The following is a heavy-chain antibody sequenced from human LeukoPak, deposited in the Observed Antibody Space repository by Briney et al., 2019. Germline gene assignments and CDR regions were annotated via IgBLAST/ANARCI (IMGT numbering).Heavy chain of an antibody. Sequence: GRSLRLSCAASGFTFDDYAMHWVRQAPGKGLEWVSGISWNRGSIGYADSVKGRFTISRDNAKNSLYLQMNSLRAEDTALYYCAKDMDWGQGTLVTVSS. V-gene: IGHV3-9*01. CDR2: ISWNRGSI. J-gene: IGHJ4*02. CDR3: AKDMD. CDR1: GFTFDDYA.